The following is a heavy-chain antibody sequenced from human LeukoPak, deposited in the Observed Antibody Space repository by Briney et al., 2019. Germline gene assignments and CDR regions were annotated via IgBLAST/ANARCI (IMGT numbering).Heavy chain of an antibody. J-gene: IGHJ4*02. D-gene: IGHD3-10*01. Sequence: SETLSLTCAVSDGLFSGYFWSWIRQSSGKGLEWVGEIHNSGTANYNPSLNSRVTISEDTSKNQFYLNLSSVTAADTAVYYCARRYYYNLGSFPFDFWGQGTLVTVSS. CDR1: DGLFSGYF. V-gene: IGHV4-34*01. CDR2: IHNSGTA. CDR3: ARRYYYNLGSFPFDF.